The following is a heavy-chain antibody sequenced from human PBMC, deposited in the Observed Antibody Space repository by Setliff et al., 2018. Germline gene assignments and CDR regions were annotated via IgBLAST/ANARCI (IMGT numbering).Heavy chain of an antibody. V-gene: IGHV4-61*02. CDR3: ARERYFDWFFED. D-gene: IGHD3-9*01. CDR1: GGSITSGSFY. Sequence: SETLSLTCTVSGGSITSGSFYWSWIRQPAGKKLEWIGRIHASGSPDYNPSFKSRVTISRDTSTNQFSLKLGSVTAADTAVYYCARERYFDWFFEDWGHGTLVTVSS. CDR2: IHASGSP. J-gene: IGHJ4*01.